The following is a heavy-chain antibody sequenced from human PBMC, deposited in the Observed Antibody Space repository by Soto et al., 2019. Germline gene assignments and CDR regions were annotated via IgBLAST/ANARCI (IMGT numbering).Heavy chain of an antibody. CDR3: ARDSTWIPYYHYGMDV. J-gene: IGHJ6*02. D-gene: IGHD5-18*01. Sequence: GSLRLPCAASWFSVNSNYMRRVRQAPGKGLEWVSVIYSGGNTHYADSVKGRFTISRDNSKNTLYLQMNSLRAEDTAVYYCARDSTWIPYYHYGMDVWGQGTTVTVSS. V-gene: IGHV3-53*01. CDR1: WFSVNSNY. CDR2: IYSGGNT.